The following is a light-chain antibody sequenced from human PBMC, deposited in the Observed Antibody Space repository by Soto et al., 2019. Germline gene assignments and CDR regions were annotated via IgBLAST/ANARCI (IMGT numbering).Light chain of an antibody. CDR1: SGHSTYI. J-gene: IGLJ3*02. CDR3: ETWEGNTQV. CDR2: LEGSGNY. Sequence: QSVLTQSSSASASLGSSVKLTCTLSSGHSTYIIAWHQQQPGKAPRYLMKLEGSGNYNKGSGLPDRFSGSSSGADHYLTISNLQFEDEAEYYCETWEGNTQVFGGGTKLTVL. V-gene: IGLV4-60*02.